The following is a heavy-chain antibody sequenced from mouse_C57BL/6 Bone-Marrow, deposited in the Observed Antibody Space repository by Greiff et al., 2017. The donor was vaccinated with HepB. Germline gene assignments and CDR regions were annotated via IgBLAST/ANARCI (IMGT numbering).Heavy chain of an antibody. V-gene: IGHV2-2*01. CDR3: ASDYYGSSYSFDY. CDR1: GFSLTSYG. CDR2: IWSGGST. D-gene: IGHD1-1*01. J-gene: IGHJ2*01. Sequence: VQGVESGPGLVQPSQSLSITCTVSGFSLTSYGVHWVRQSPGKGLEWLGVIWSGGSTDYNAAFISRLSISKDNSKSHVFFKMNSLQADDTAIYYCASDYYGSSYSFDYWGQGTTLTVSA.